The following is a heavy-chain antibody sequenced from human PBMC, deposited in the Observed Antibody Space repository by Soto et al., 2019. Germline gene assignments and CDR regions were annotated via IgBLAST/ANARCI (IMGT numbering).Heavy chain of an antibody. CDR3: ARETITQMYYYGTDV. CDR2: ISAYNGKI. CDR1: GYTFTNYG. Sequence: QVQLVQSGAEVREPGASVKVSCKASGYTFTNYGISWVRQAPGQGLEWIGWISAYNGKIDYAQKVQVRITMTTDTSTRTAFMELRSLRSDDTAVYYCARETITQMYYYGTDVWGQGTTVIVSS. D-gene: IGHD5-12*01. V-gene: IGHV1-18*01. J-gene: IGHJ6*02.